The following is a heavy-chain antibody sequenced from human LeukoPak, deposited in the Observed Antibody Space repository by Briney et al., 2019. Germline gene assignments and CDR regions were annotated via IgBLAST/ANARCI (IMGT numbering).Heavy chain of an antibody. CDR1: GFTFSSYA. CDR2: ISGSGGST. CDR3: AMSTYYYGSGSYSNSYAFDI. D-gene: IGHD3-10*01. J-gene: IGHJ3*02. V-gene: IGHV3-23*01. Sequence: GGSLRLSCAASGFTFSSYAMSWVRQAPGKGLEWVSAISGSGGSTYYADSVKGRFTISRDNSKNTLYLQMNSLRAEDTAVYYCAMSTYYYGSGSYSNSYAFDIWGQGTMVTVSS.